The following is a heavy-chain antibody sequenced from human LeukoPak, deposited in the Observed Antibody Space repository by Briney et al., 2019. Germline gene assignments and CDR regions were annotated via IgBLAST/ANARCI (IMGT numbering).Heavy chain of an antibody. V-gene: IGHV4-39*01. J-gene: IGHJ4*02. Sequence: SETLSLTCTVSGGSISSSSYYWGWIRQPPGKGLEWIGSIYYSGSTYYNPSLKSRVTISVDTSKNQFSLKLSSVTAADTAVYYCARFSGSYQDYWGQGTLLTVSS. CDR3: ARFSGSYQDY. D-gene: IGHD1-26*01. CDR1: GGSISSSSYY. CDR2: IYYSGST.